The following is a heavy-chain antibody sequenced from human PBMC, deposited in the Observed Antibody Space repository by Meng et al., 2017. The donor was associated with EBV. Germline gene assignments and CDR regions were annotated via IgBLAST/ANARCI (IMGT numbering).Heavy chain of an antibody. CDR3: ARGLDYFDS. V-gene: IGHV1-18*01. CDR2: ISAYNGNT. Sequence: QFRLVQSEPELNKTGASVKVSCKASGYTFTSYGISWVRQAPGQGLEWMGWISAYNGNTNYAQKLQGRVTMTTDTSTSTAYMELRGLRSDDTAVYYCARGLDYFDSWGQGTLVTVSS. CDR1: GYTFTSYG. J-gene: IGHJ4*02.